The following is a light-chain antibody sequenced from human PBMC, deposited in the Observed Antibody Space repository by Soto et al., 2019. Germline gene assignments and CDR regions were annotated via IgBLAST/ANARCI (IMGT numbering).Light chain of an antibody. CDR1: QSISSW. V-gene: IGKV1-5*01. CDR3: QQYNSYLYT. CDR2: DAS. Sequence: DIQMTQSPSTLSASVGDTVTATCRASQSISSWLAWYQQKPGKAPKLLIYDASSLESGVPSRFSGSGSGTEFTLTISSLQPDDFATYYCQQYNSYLYTFGQGTRLEIK. J-gene: IGKJ5*01.